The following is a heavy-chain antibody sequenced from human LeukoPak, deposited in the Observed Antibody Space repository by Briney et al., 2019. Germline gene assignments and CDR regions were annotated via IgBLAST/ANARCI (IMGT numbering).Heavy chain of an antibody. CDR2: IFGDGGGD. CDR3: AKQEGWDLGNYYADH. Sequence: GGSLRLSCTASGFTFKDYATSWVRQAPGKGLEWISTIFGDGGGDYYADSVRGRFTMSRDNSKNPLYLQMNSLRGDDTAVYYCAKQEGWDLGNYYADHWGRGTLVTVSS. V-gene: IGHV3-23*01. CDR1: GFTFKDYA. J-gene: IGHJ5*02. D-gene: IGHD1-26*01.